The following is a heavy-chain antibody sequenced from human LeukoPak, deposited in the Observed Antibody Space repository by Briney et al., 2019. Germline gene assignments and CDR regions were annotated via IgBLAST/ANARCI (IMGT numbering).Heavy chain of an antibody. Sequence: VKVSCKASGYTFTGYYMHWVRQAPGQGLEWMGWINPNSGGTNYAQKFQGRVTMTRDTSISTAYMELSRLRSDDTAVYYCAREGDSYYYDSSGYPGIDYWGQGTLVIVSS. CDR2: INPNSGGT. CDR3: AREGDSYYYDSSGYPGIDY. CDR1: GYTFTGYY. V-gene: IGHV1-2*02. D-gene: IGHD3-22*01. J-gene: IGHJ4*02.